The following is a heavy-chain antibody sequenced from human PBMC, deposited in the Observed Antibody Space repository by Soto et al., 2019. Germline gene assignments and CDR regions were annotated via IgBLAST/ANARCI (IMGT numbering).Heavy chain of an antibody. D-gene: IGHD5-18*01. CDR3: AKDKDGYSYADY. Sequence: VGSLRLSCAASGFTFSSYAMSWVRQAPGKGLEWVSAISGSGGSTYYADSVKGRFTISRDNSKNTLYLQMNSLRAEDTAVYYCAKDKDGYSYADYWGQGTLVTVSS. J-gene: IGHJ4*02. CDR1: GFTFSSYA. V-gene: IGHV3-23*01. CDR2: ISGSGGST.